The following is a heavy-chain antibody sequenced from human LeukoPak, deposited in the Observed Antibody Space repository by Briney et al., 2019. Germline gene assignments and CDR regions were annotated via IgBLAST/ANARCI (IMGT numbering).Heavy chain of an antibody. CDR1: GGSISGYY. Sequence: SETLSLTCSVSGGSISGYYWSWLRQPPGKGLAWIGYIYYTGSTNYNPSLKSRVTISVDTSKNQFSLKLSSVTAADTAVYYCARTTGRGALSFDPWGQGTLVTVSS. D-gene: IGHD3-10*01. V-gene: IGHV4-59*08. CDR2: IYYTGST. J-gene: IGHJ5*02. CDR3: ARTTGRGALSFDP.